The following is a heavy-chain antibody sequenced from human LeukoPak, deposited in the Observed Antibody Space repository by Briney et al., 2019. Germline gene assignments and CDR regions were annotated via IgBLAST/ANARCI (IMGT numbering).Heavy chain of an antibody. CDR3: ARDPLEASNYYGMDV. J-gene: IGHJ6*02. Sequence: SQTLSLTCAVSGGSISSGGYSWSWIRQPPGKGLEWIGYIYHSGSTYYNPSLKSRVTISVDRSKNQFSLKLSSVTAADTAVYYCARDPLEASNYYGMDVWGQGTTVTVSS. CDR2: IYHSGST. D-gene: IGHD5-12*01. V-gene: IGHV4-30-2*01. CDR1: GGSISSGGYS.